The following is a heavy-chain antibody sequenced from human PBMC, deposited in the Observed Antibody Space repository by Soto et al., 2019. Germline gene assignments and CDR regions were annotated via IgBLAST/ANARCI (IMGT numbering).Heavy chain of an antibody. CDR1: GGTFSSYA. D-gene: IGHD6-13*01. J-gene: IGHJ4*02. CDR3: ARALGSVYSSSWRGPVLDY. V-gene: IGHV1-69*13. Sequence: SSVKVSCKASGGTFSSYAISWVRQAPGQGLEWMGGIIPIFGTANYARKFQGRVTITADESTSTAYMELSSLRSEDTAVYYCARALGSVYSSSWRGPVLDYWGQGTLVIGSA. CDR2: IIPIFGTA.